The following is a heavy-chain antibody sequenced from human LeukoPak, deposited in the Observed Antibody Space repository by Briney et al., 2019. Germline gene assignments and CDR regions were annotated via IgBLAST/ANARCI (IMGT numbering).Heavy chain of an antibody. V-gene: IGHV3-53*01. D-gene: IGHD5-18*01. CDR3: AKGYNYAYEY. J-gene: IGHJ4*02. CDR1: GFTVSSSY. CDR2: IYSSGST. Sequence: GGSLRLSCAASGFTVSSSYMSWVRQAPGKGLKWVSLIYSSGSTYYADSVKGRFTISRDNSKNTLYLQMNSLRPEDTAVYYCAKGYNYAYEYWGQGTLVTVSS.